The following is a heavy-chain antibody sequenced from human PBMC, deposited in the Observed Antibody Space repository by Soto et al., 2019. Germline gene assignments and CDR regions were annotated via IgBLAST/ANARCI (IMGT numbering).Heavy chain of an antibody. Sequence: HPGGSLRLSCAASGFTFRSYDMHWVRQATGKGLERVSAIGTAGDTYYPGSVKGRFTISRENAKNSLYLQMNSLRAGGTAVYYCARSQTGRNFDYWGQGTLVTVSS. D-gene: IGHD3-9*01. V-gene: IGHV3-13*01. CDR1: GFTFRSYD. CDR3: ARSQTGRNFDY. CDR2: IGTAGDT. J-gene: IGHJ4*02.